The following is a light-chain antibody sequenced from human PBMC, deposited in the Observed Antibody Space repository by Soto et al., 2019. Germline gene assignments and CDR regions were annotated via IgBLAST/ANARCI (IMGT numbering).Light chain of an antibody. CDR2: DVN. J-gene: IGLJ2*01. CDR3: SSFTSSTTVV. CDR1: TSDVGRYDY. V-gene: IGLV2-14*03. Sequence: QSALTQPASVSGSPGQSITISCTGTTSDVGRYDYVSWYQQHPGKDPKLMIYDVNNRPSGVSNRFSGSKSGNTASLTISAPRADGEADYYCSSFTSSTTVVFGGGTKLTVL.